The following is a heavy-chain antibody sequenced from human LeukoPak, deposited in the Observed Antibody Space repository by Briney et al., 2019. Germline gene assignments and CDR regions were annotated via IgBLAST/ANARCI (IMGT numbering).Heavy chain of an antibody. CDR3: ARDAPYGGSAFAI. D-gene: IGHD4-23*01. CDR2: IYYSGST. V-gene: IGHV4-31*03. Sequence: PSQTLSLTCTVSGGSISSGGYYWSWIRQHPGKGLEWIGYIYYSGSTYYNPSLKSRVTISVDTSKNQFSLKLSSVTAADTAVYYCARDAPYGGSAFAIWGQGTMVTVSS. J-gene: IGHJ3*02. CDR1: GGSISSGGYY.